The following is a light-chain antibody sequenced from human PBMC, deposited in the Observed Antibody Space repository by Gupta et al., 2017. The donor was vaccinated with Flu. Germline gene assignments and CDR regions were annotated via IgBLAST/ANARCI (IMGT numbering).Light chain of an antibody. CDR1: SLRTYY. CDR2: GEN. V-gene: IGLV3-19*01. Sequence: SSELTQDPAVSVALGQTVRITCQGDSLRTYYAGWYQQKPGQAPVLVIYGENNRPSGIPDRFSGSSSGNTASLTITGAQGEDEADYYCNSRDSSGNHVLFGGGTKLTVL. CDR3: NSRDSSGNHVL. J-gene: IGLJ2*01.